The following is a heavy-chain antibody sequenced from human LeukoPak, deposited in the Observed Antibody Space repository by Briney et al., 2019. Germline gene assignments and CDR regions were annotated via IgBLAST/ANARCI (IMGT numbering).Heavy chain of an antibody. CDR2: IKQDESEE. Sequence: PGGSLRLSCAASGFIFSSYSMSWVRQAPGKGLEWVANIKQDESEEYYADSVKGRFTISGDNAKNSLYLQMNSLRPEDSAMYYCARELWELDAFDIWGQGTMVIVSS. J-gene: IGHJ3*02. V-gene: IGHV3-7*03. CDR1: GFIFSSYS. D-gene: IGHD3-16*01. CDR3: ARELWELDAFDI.